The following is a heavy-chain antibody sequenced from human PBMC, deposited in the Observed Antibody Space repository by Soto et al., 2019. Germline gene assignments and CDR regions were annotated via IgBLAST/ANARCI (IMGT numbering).Heavy chain of an antibody. J-gene: IGHJ5*02. CDR1: GGSISSYY. CDR2: IYTSGIT. D-gene: IGHD3-3*01. CDR3: ARDSDFWSGSLNCFDP. V-gene: IGHV4-4*07. Sequence: SSETLSLTCTVSGGSISSYYWTWIRQPAGKGLEWIGRIYTSGITNYNPSLKSRVTMSIDTSQNQFSLSLNSVTAADTPVSSCARDSDFWSGSLNCFDPWGQGALVTVSS.